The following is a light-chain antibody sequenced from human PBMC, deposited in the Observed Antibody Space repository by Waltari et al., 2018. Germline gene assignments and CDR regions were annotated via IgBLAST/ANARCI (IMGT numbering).Light chain of an antibody. CDR2: GAS. Sequence: CWAIQSVSTTDVPWDQQKPCQAPTLLIYGASSRATVIPGRFSGSGSGTDFSLTISSLEPEDFAGYYCQQYGISPLTFGGGTNVEIK. CDR3: QQYGISPLT. CDR1: QSVSTTD. J-gene: IGKJ4*01. V-gene: IGKV3-20*01.